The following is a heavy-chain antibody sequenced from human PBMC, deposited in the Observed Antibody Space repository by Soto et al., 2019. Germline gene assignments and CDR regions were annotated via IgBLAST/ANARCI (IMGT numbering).Heavy chain of an antibody. Sequence: ASVKVSCKASGYTFTSYGISWVRQAPGQGLEWMGWISAYNGNTNYAQKLQGRVTMTTDTSTSTAYMELRSLRSDDTAVYYCARAASGNWNDERDYWGQGTLVTVSS. D-gene: IGHD1-1*01. CDR1: GYTFTSYG. J-gene: IGHJ4*02. CDR2: ISAYNGNT. V-gene: IGHV1-18*01. CDR3: ARAASGNWNDERDY.